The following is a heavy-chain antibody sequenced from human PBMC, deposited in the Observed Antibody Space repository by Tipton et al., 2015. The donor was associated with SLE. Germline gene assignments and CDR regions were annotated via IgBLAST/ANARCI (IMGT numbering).Heavy chain of an antibody. CDR1: GGSISSGDYY. J-gene: IGHJ6*03. D-gene: IGHD1-26*01. V-gene: IGHV4-30-4*01. Sequence: TLSLTCTVSGGSISSGDYYWSWIRQPPGKGLEWIGYIYYSGSTYYNPSLKSRVTISVDTSKNQFSLKLTSVTAADTAVYYCARAATRIEGMDVWGKGTTVTVSS. CDR2: IYYSGST. CDR3: ARAATRIEGMDV.